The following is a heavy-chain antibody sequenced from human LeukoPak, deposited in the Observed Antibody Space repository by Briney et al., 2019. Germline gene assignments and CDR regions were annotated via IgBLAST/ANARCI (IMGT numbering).Heavy chain of an antibody. D-gene: IGHD2-15*01. CDR1: GFTFSSYE. CDR3: ASYHTLGYCSGGSCPQTYY. Sequence: PGGSLRLSCAASGFTFSSYEMNWVRQAPGKGLEWVSYISSSGSTIYYADSVKGRFTISSDNAKNSLYLQMNSLRAEDTAVYYCASYHTLGYCSGGSCPQTYYWGQGTLVTVSS. CDR2: ISSSGSTI. J-gene: IGHJ4*02. V-gene: IGHV3-48*03.